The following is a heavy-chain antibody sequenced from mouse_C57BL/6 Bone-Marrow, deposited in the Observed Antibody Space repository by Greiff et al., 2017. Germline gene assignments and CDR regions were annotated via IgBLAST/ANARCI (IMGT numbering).Heavy chain of an antibody. CDR2: ISYDGCN. Sequence: EVKLMESGPGLVKPSQSLSLTCSFTGYSITSGYYWNWIRQFPGNKLEWMGYISYDGCNNYNPSLKIRISITRDTSKNQFFLKLNSVTTEDTATYYCAREGGIYYLWYFDVWGTGTTVTVSS. D-gene: IGHD1-1*01. V-gene: IGHV3-6*01. CDR3: AREGGIYYLWYFDV. CDR1: GYSITSGYY. J-gene: IGHJ1*03.